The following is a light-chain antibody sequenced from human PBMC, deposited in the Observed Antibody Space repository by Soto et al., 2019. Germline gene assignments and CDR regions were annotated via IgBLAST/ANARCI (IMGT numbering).Light chain of an antibody. CDR1: QSLATS. Sequence: EIVMTQSPVTLSVSPGERVTLSCRASQSLATSLAWYQQKPGQTPRLVIYDISARASGIPGRFSGSGFGTDFTLTISSLQPEDSAVYYCQQYLDWPLTFGGGTKVEI. J-gene: IGKJ4*01. CDR3: QQYLDWPLT. CDR2: DIS. V-gene: IGKV3-15*01.